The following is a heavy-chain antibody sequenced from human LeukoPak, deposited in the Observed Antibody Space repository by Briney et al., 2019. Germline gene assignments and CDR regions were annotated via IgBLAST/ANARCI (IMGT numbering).Heavy chain of an antibody. CDR1: GYTFTSYY. CDR3: ARDRPSPRYYFDY. J-gene: IGHJ4*02. V-gene: IGHV1-46*01. Sequence: ASVKVSCKASGYTFTSYYMHWVRQAPGQGLEWMGIINPSGGSTSYAQKFQGRVTMTRDTSISTAYMELSRLRSDDTAVYYCARDRPSPRYYFDYWGQGTLVTVSS. CDR2: INPSGGST.